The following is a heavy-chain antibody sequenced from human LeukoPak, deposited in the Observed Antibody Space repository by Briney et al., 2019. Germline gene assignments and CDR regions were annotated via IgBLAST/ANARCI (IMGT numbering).Heavy chain of an antibody. V-gene: IGHV3-7*01. J-gene: IGHJ4*02. CDR1: GFTFSSYW. Sequence: GGSLRLSCAASGFTFSSYWMSWVRPAPGKGREWVANTKQDGSEKYYVDSVKGRFTISRDNAKNSLYLQMNSLRAEDTAVYFCARARGHGSFDYWGQGTLVTVSS. D-gene: IGHD1-14*01. CDR3: ARARGHGSFDY. CDR2: TKQDGSEK.